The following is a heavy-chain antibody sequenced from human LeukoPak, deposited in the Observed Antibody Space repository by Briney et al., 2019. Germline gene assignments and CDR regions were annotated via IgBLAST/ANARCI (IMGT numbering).Heavy chain of an antibody. CDR3: ARDGGWWRFDF. J-gene: IGHJ4*02. V-gene: IGHV3-7*03. D-gene: IGHD2-8*02. CDR1: GLNFNSRW. Sequence: GGSLRPSCVASGLNFNSRWMDWVRRAPGQGLEWVASIKEDGSETHYVDSVRGRFTISRDNDKNSLYLQMNNLRAEDTAMYYCARDGGWWRFDFWGQGTLVTVSS. CDR2: IKEDGSET.